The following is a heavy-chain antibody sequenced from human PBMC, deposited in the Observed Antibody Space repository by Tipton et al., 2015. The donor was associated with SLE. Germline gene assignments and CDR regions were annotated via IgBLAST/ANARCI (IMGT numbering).Heavy chain of an antibody. CDR3: TKYSGVAAFDI. Sequence: SLRLSCAASGFTFSNAWMSWVRQAPGKGLEWVGRIKSKTDGGTTDYAAPVKGRFTISRDDSKNTLYLQMNSLKTEDTAVYYCTKYSGVAAFDIWGQGTMVTVSS. V-gene: IGHV3-15*01. CDR2: IKSKTDGGTT. D-gene: IGHD1-26*01. J-gene: IGHJ3*02. CDR1: GFTFSNAW.